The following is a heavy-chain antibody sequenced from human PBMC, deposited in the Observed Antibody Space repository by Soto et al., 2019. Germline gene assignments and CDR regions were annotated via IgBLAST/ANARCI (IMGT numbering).Heavy chain of an antibody. D-gene: IGHD3-22*01. CDR1: GFTFSSFG. CDR2: LSYDGNNK. CDR3: AKDRHDSSGYLDY. Sequence: PGGSLRLSCAASGFTFSSFGMHWVRQAPGKGLDWVAVLSYDGNNKYYADSVKGRFTISRDNSKNTLYLQMNSLRAEDTAVYYCAKDRHDSSGYLDYWGQGTLVTVSS. V-gene: IGHV3-30*18. J-gene: IGHJ4*02.